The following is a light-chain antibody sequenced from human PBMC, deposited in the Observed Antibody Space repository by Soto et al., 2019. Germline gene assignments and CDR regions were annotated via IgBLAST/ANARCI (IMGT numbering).Light chain of an antibody. Sequence: QSVLTQPPSESGAPGQRVTISCTGSSSNIGAGYDVHWYQQLPGTAPKLLIYGNTNRPSGVPDRFSGSKSGTSASLAITGLQPEDEADYYCQSHDSSLSGVLFGGGTKLTVL. J-gene: IGLJ2*01. CDR2: GNT. CDR3: QSHDSSLSGVL. CDR1: SSNIGAGYD. V-gene: IGLV1-40*01.